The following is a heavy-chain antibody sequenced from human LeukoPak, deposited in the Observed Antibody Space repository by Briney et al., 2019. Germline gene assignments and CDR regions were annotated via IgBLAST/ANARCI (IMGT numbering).Heavy chain of an antibody. D-gene: IGHD2-2*02. CDR3: TRGKDVVVPAAIEYYFDY. CDR2: IRSKAYGGTT. V-gene: IGHV3-49*04. J-gene: IGHJ4*02. Sequence: GGSLRLSGTASGFTFGDYAMSWVRQDPGKGLEWVGFIRSKAYGGTTEYAASVKGRFTISRDDSKSIAYLQMNSLKTEDTAVYYCTRGKDVVVPAAIEYYFDYWGQGTLVTVSS. CDR1: GFTFGDYA.